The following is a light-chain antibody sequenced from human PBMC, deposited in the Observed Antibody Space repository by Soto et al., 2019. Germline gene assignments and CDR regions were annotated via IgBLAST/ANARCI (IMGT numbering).Light chain of an antibody. CDR2: STS. CDR3: LLHYGGGHYV. Sequence: QAVETQEPSLTVSPGGTVTLTCASSTGAVTSGYYPTWFQQKPGQAPRALIYSTSSKHSWTPARFSGSLLGGKAALTLSGVQPEDEAADYCLLHYGGGHYVFGTGTKVTVL. CDR1: TGAVTSGYY. J-gene: IGLJ1*01. V-gene: IGLV7-43*01.